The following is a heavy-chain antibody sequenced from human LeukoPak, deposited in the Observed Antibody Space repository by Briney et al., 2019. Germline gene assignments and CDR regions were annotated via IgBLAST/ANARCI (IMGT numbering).Heavy chain of an antibody. CDR3: ARSEVAVAGQYDY. CDR2: IYYSGST. D-gene: IGHD6-19*01. J-gene: IGHJ4*02. V-gene: IGHV4-39*07. CDR1: GGSISSSGYY. Sequence: SETLSLTCTVSGGSISSSGYYWGWIRQPPGKGLEWIASIYYSGSTNYNPSLKSRVTISVDTSKNQFSLKLSSVTAADTAVYYCARSEVAVAGQYDYWGQGTLVTVSS.